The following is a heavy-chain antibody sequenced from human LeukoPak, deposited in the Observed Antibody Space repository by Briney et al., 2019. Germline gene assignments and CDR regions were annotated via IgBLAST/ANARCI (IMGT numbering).Heavy chain of an antibody. D-gene: IGHD1-1*01. CDR2: ISSNGGST. CDR3: ARGGLGTPHYMDV. V-gene: IGHV3-64*01. J-gene: IGHJ6*03. CDR1: GVTFSSYA. Sequence: GGSLRLSCAASGVTFSSYAMHWVRQAPGKGREYVSAISSNGGSTYYANSVKGRFTISRDNSKNTLYLQMGSLRAEDMAVYYCARGGLGTPHYMDVWGKGTTVTVSS.